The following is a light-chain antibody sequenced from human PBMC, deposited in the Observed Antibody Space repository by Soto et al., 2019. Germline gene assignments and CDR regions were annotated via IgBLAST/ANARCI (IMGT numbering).Light chain of an antibody. CDR1: QDISDY. J-gene: IGKJ4*01. CDR3: QHYDNLPRLT. CDR2: DAS. Sequence: DIQMTQSPSSLSASVGDRVTITCQASQDISDYLNWYQHKPGKAPKLLIYDASNLETGVPSRFSGSGSGTDFTFTISSLQPEDIATYYCQHYDNLPRLTFGGGTKVDSK. V-gene: IGKV1-33*01.